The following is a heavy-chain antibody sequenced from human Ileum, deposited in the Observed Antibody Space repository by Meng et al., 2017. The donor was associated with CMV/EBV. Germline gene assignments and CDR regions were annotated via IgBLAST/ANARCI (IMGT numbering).Heavy chain of an antibody. V-gene: IGHV2-5*01. J-gene: IGHJ5*02. D-gene: IGHD2-2*01. Sequence: SGPTLVKPTQTLTLTCTFSGFSLSTSGVGVGWTRQPPGKALEWLALIYWNDDKRYSPSLKSRLTITKDTSKNQVVLTMTNMDPVDTATYYCAHTLVVPAAITDWFDPWGQGTLVTVSS. CDR3: AHTLVVPAAITDWFDP. CDR1: GFSLSTSGVG. CDR2: IYWNDDK.